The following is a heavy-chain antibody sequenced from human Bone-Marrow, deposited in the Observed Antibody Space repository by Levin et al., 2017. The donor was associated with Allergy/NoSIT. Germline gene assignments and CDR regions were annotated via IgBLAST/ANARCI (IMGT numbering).Heavy chain of an antibody. CDR1: GGSFSGYY. CDR2: INHSGST. Sequence: SETLSLTCAVYGGSFSGYYWSWIRQPPGKGLEWIGEINHSGSTNYNPSLKSRVTISVDTSKNQFSLKLSSVTAADTAVYYCARGGYYYDSSGPRPGGYYYGMDVWGQGTTVTVSS. D-gene: IGHD3-22*01. V-gene: IGHV4-34*01. CDR3: ARGGYYYDSSGPRPGGYYYGMDV. J-gene: IGHJ6*02.